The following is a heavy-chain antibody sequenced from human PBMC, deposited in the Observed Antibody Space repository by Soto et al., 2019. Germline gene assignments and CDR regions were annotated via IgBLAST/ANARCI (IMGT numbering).Heavy chain of an antibody. Sequence: ASVKVFCKASGYTFTSYYMRWVRQAPGQGLEWXGXISXXTXTXXXAXXXXGRVTMTIDTSTSTAYMDLRSLTSDDPAVYYCARVIPGVEAWFDPWGQGTLVTVSS. V-gene: IGHV1-18*04. CDR3: ARVIPGVEAWFDP. J-gene: IGHJ5*02. D-gene: IGHD2-2*01. CDR1: GYTFTSYY. CDR2: ISXXTXTX.